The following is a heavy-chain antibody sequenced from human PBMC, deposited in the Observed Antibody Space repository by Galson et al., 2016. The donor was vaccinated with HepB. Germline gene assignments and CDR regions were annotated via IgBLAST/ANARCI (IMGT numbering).Heavy chain of an antibody. CDR1: GFTFSSYA. D-gene: IGHD3-3*01. Sequence: SLRPSCAASGFTFSSYAMSWVRQAPGKGLEWVSGISGSGGSTYSADSVKGRFTISRDNSKNTLYLQMNSLRAEDTAVYYCAKVAPDYDFWSGYTVHYYFDYWGPGTLVTVSS. CDR3: AKVAPDYDFWSGYTVHYYFDY. J-gene: IGHJ4*02. CDR2: ISGSGGST. V-gene: IGHV3-23*01.